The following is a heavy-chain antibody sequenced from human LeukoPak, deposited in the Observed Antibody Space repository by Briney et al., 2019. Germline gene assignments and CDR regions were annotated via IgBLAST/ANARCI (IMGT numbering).Heavy chain of an antibody. Sequence: PGGSLRLSCAASGFAFSTYSMNWVRQAPGKGLEWVSSITSTSSYIYYADSVKGRFTISRDNAKNSLYLQMNTLRAEDTAVYYCAKRFFEAVAGYNWFDPWGQGTLVTVSS. CDR2: ITSTSSYI. CDR1: GFAFSTYS. V-gene: IGHV3-21*01. J-gene: IGHJ5*02. D-gene: IGHD6-19*01. CDR3: AKRFFEAVAGYNWFDP.